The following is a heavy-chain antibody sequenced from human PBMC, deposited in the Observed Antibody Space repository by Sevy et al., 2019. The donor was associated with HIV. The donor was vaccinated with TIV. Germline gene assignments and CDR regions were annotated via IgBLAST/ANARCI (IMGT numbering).Heavy chain of an antibody. J-gene: IGHJ6*02. Sequence: GGSLRLSCIGSGFSFSYYGIHSVRQSPGKGLDWVALISHDGINEYYADYVKGRFTISRDNSKNTVYLEMNSLRNEDTAIYFCANAYSGSYSHSYLYALDVWGQGTTVTVSS. CDR2: ISHDGINE. D-gene: IGHD1-26*01. CDR1: GFSFSYYG. V-gene: IGHV3-30*18. CDR3: ANAYSGSYSHSYLYALDV.